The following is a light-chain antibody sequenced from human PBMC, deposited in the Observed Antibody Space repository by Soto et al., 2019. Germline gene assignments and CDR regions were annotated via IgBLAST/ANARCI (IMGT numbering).Light chain of an antibody. CDR1: QSVTSNS. CDR3: QHFGTSPGT. J-gene: IGKJ3*01. CDR2: DAS. Sequence: EIVLTQSPGTLSLSPGERATLSCRASQSVTSNSLAWYQHKLGQAPRLLIYDASSRATGIPDRFSGSGSGTDVTLTISRLEPEDFAVYFCQHFGTSPGTVGPGTKVDIK. V-gene: IGKV3-20*01.